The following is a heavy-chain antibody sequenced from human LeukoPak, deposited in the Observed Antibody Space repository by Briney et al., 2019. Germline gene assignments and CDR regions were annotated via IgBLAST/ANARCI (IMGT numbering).Heavy chain of an antibody. CDR2: IIPILGIA. Sequence: ASVKVSCKASGGTFSSYAISWVRQAPGQGLEWMGRIIPILGIANYAQKFQARVTITADKSTSTAYMELSSLRSEDTAVYYCARDRRDGPFDYWGQGTLVTVSS. J-gene: IGHJ4*02. CDR3: ARDRRDGPFDY. D-gene: IGHD2-8*01. V-gene: IGHV1-69*04. CDR1: GGTFSSYA.